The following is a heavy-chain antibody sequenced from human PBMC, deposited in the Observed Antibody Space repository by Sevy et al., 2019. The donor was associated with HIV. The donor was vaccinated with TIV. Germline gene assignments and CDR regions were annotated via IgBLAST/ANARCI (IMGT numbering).Heavy chain of an antibody. J-gene: IGHJ6*02. CDR2: IYTSGSN. CDR3: ARLPYSSSTSCSKSYYYYYGMDV. Sequence: SETLSLTCTVSGGSISSYYWSWIRQPAGKGLEWIGRIYTSGSNNYNPSLKSRVTMSVETSKNQFSLKLSSVTAADTAVYYCARLPYSSSTSCSKSYYYYYGMDVWGQGTTVTVSS. D-gene: IGHD2-2*01. CDR1: GGSISSYY. V-gene: IGHV4-4*07.